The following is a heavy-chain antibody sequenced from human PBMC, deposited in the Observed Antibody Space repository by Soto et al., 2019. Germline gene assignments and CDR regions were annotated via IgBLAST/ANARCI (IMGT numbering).Heavy chain of an antibody. CDR1: GFIFTSYW. Sequence: ESLKISCKASGFIFTSYWLSWVRQMPGKGLERMGMLNPKDSFANYSPSFRGHVTISPDTSVTTAYLKWSSLKASDTAIYYCARQKSGDGSYPFDFWGQGTLVTVS. J-gene: IGHJ4*02. V-gene: IGHV5-10-1*01. CDR2: LNPKDSFA. CDR3: ARQKSGDGSYPFDF. D-gene: IGHD3-10*01.